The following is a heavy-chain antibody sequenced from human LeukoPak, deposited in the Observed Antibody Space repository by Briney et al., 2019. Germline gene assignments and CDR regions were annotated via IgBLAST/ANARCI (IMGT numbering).Heavy chain of an antibody. Sequence: PGGSLRLSCAASGFTFSSYGMHWVRQAPGKGLEGVAFIRYDGSNKYYADSVKGRFTISRDNSKNTLYLQMNSLRAEDTAVYYCAKDSYDFWSGYHTRPFDYWGQGTLVTVSS. CDR3: AKDSYDFWSGYHTRPFDY. V-gene: IGHV3-30*02. CDR2: IRYDGSNK. D-gene: IGHD3-3*01. CDR1: GFTFSSYG. J-gene: IGHJ4*02.